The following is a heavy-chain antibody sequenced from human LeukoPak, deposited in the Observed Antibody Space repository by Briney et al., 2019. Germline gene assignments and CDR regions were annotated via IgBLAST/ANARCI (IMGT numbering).Heavy chain of an antibody. CDR3: ARMSGYSYGYRDY. Sequence: PSETLSLTCAVYGGSFSGYYWSWIRQPPGKGLEWIGEINHSGSTNYNPSLKSRVTISVDTSKNQFSLKLSSVTAADTAVYYCARMSGYSYGYRDYWGQGTLVTVSS. J-gene: IGHJ4*02. D-gene: IGHD5-18*01. V-gene: IGHV4-34*01. CDR1: GGSFSGYY. CDR2: INHSGST.